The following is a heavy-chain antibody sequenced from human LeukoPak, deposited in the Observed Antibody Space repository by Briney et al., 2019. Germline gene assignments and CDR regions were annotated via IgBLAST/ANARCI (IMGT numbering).Heavy chain of an antibody. CDR1: GYSINRFG. J-gene: IGHJ6*03. Sequence: ASVRVSCKASGYSINRFGVTWVRQAPGQGLEWICWISSDNGIPRYADKFQGRVTLTTDTSKTTTYMELRSLTSDDSAVYFCANVAKGRFFFYYMDVWGKGTTVTVSS. D-gene: IGHD2-15*01. CDR2: ISSDNGIP. V-gene: IGHV1-18*01. CDR3: ANVAKGRFFFYYMDV.